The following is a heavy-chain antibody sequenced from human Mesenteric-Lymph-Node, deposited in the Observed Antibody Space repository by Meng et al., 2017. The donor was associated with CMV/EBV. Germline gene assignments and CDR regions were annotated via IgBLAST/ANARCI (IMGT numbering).Heavy chain of an antibody. CDR2: IYYSGST. Sequence: GSLRLSCTVSGGSISSSSYYWGWIRQPPGKGLEWIGSIYYSGSTYYNPSLKSRVTISVDTSKNQFSLKLSSVTAADTAVYYCARHKWRAGALWYWGQGTLVTVSS. V-gene: IGHV4-39*01. CDR3: ARHKWRAGALWY. CDR1: GGSISSSSYY. D-gene: IGHD1-26*01. J-gene: IGHJ4*02.